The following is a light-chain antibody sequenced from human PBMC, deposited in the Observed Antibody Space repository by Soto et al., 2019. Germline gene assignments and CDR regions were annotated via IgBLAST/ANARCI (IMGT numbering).Light chain of an antibody. CDR2: GNS. CDR3: QSYDSSLSAWV. J-gene: IGLJ3*02. CDR1: SPNIGAGYG. V-gene: IGLV1-40*01. Sequence: QSVLTQPPSVSGAPGQRVTISCTGSSPNIGAGYGVHWYQQLPGTAPKLLIYGNSNRPSGVPDRFSGSKSGTSASLAITGLRAEDEADYYCQSYDSSLSAWVFGGGTKLTVL.